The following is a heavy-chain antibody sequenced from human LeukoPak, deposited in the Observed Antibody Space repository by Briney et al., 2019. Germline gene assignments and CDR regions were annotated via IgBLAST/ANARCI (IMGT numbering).Heavy chain of an antibody. V-gene: IGHV3-48*03. J-gene: IGHJ2*01. CDR1: GFTFSSYE. D-gene: IGHD2-8*01. Sequence: GGSLRLSCAASGFTFSSYEMNWVRQAPGKGLEWVSYICSSGSTIYYAATVKVRFTISRDNAKNSLYLQMNSLRAQYTAVYYCARVCTNGVCHPPGYFDLWGRGTLVTVSS. CDR2: ICSSGSTI. CDR3: ARVCTNGVCHPPGYFDL.